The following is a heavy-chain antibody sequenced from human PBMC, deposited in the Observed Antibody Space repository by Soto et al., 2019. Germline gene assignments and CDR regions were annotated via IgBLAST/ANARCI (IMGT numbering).Heavy chain of an antibody. Sequence: LGESLKISCKGSGYSFTSYWISWVRQMPGKGPEWMGRIDPSDSYTNYSPSFQGHVTISADKSISTAYLQWSSLKASDTAMYYCASGYSYGSVGAAFDIWGQGTMVTVSS. J-gene: IGHJ3*02. CDR2: IDPSDSYT. D-gene: IGHD5-18*01. V-gene: IGHV5-10-1*01. CDR1: GYSFTSYW. CDR3: ASGYSYGSVGAAFDI.